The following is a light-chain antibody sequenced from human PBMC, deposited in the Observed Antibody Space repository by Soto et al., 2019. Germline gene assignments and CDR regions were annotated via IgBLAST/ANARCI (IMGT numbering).Light chain of an antibody. CDR1: QSVSSSY. V-gene: IGKV3-20*01. CDR2: GAS. J-gene: IGKJ1*01. Sequence: ETVLTQSPGTLSLSPGERATLSCRASQSVSSSYLAWYQQKPGQAPRLLIYGASTRATGIPDRFSGSGSGTDFTLTISILGPEDFAVCYGQQYDSSPLTFGQGTNVELK. CDR3: QQYDSSPLT.